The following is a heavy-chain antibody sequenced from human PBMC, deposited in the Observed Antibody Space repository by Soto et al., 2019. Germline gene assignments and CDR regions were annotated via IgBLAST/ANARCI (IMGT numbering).Heavy chain of an antibody. Sequence: SETLSLTCTVSGDSISSSTYYWGWIRQSPGKGLEWIGNIHYSGSTYYNPSLKSRVTISVDTSKNQFSLKLSSVTAADTAVYYCARDSGYGSGASVNHYLDYWGHGTLVTVSS. V-gene: IGHV4-39*02. CDR1: GDSISSSTYY. D-gene: IGHD3-10*01. CDR2: IHYSGST. CDR3: ARDSGYGSGASVNHYLDY. J-gene: IGHJ4*01.